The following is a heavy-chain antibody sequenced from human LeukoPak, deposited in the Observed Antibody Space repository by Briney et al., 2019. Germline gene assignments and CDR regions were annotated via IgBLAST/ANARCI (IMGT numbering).Heavy chain of an antibody. V-gene: IGHV4-34*01. CDR2: INHSGST. CDR1: GGSFSGYY. CDR3: ARDSSSSAGYEYDY. Sequence: SETLSLTCAVYGGSFSGYYWSWIRQPPGKGLEWIGEINHSGSTNYNPSLKSRVTISVDTSKNQFSLKLSSVTAADTAVYYCARDSSSSAGYEYDYWGQGTLVTVSS. D-gene: IGHD6-6*01. J-gene: IGHJ4*02.